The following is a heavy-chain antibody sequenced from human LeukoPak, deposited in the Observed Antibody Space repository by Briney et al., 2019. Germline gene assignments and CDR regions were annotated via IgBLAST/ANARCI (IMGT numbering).Heavy chain of an antibody. CDR1: GYTFTYYD. J-gene: IGHJ4*02. CDR2: MNPNSGDT. V-gene: IGHV1-8*03. Sequence: ASVKVSCKASGYTFTYYDINWVRQATGQGLEGMGWMNPNSGDTGYAQKFQGRVTITRNTSISTAYMELSSLRSEDTAMYYCARGMKYSSSSGDYWGQGTLVTVSS. CDR3: ARGMKYSSSSGDY. D-gene: IGHD6-6*01.